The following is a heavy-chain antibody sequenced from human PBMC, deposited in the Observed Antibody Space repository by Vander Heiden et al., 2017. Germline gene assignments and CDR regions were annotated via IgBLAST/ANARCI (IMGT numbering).Heavy chain of an antibody. Sequence: QLQLQESGPRMVKPSETLSRTCTVSAGSISGSNHYWGWIRQAPGERLEWIGNFYHRGSTYYNSSLKSRVTISVDTSKNQFSLMLTSVTAADTAFYYCASGYGAIDDWGQGQLVTVSS. CDR2: FYHRGST. V-gene: IGHV4-39*01. CDR3: ASGYGAIDD. D-gene: IGHD4-17*01. J-gene: IGHJ4*02. CDR1: AGSISGSNHY.